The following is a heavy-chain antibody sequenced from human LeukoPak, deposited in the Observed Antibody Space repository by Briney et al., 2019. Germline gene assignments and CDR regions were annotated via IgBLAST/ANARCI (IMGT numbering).Heavy chain of an antibody. CDR1: GFTFSSYG. V-gene: IGHV3-33*01. D-gene: IGHD2-2*01. CDR3: ARDLLGYCSSTSCHARLLTTDY. J-gene: IGHJ4*02. CDR2: IWYDGSNK. Sequence: GGSLRLSCAASGFTFSSYGMHWVRQAPGKGLEWVAVIWYDGSNKYYADSVKGRFTISRDNSKNTLYLQMNSLRAEDTAVYYCARDLLGYCSSTSCHARLLTTDYWGQGTLVTVSS.